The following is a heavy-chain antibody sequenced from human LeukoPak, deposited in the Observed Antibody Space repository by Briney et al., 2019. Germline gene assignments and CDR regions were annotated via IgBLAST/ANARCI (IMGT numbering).Heavy chain of an antibody. CDR2: ISSSSSYI. CDR3: ASSGYSYKDDY. CDR1: GFTFSSYS. D-gene: IGHD5-18*01. V-gene: IGHV3-21*01. Sequence: PGGSLRLSCAASGFTFSSYSMNWVRQAPGKGLEWVSSISSSSSYIYYADSVKGRSTISRDNAKNSLYLQMNSLRAEDTAVYYCASSGYSYKDDYWGQGTLVTVSS. J-gene: IGHJ4*02.